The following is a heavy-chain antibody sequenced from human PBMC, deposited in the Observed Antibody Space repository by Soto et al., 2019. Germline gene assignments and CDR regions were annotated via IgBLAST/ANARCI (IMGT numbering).Heavy chain of an antibody. V-gene: IGHV3-30*18. Sequence: GGSLRLSCAASGFTFSSYGMHWVRQAPGKGLEWVAVLSYDGSNKYYADSVKGRFTISRDNSKNTLYLQMNSLRAEDTAVYYCAKDRAIPGSSYGMDVWGQGTTVTVSS. J-gene: IGHJ6*02. CDR1: GFTFSSYG. D-gene: IGHD6-13*01. CDR3: AKDRAIPGSSYGMDV. CDR2: LSYDGSNK.